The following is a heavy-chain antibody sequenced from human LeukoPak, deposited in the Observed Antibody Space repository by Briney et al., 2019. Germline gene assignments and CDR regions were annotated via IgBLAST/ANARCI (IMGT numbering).Heavy chain of an antibody. CDR1: GYTFTDYY. CDR2: INPNSGGT. V-gene: IGHV1-2*02. J-gene: IGHJ4*01. CDR3: ARDLAWGSGYDLDY. Sequence: ASVKVSCKASGYTFTDYYMHWVRQAPGQGLEWMGWINPNSGGTNYAQKFQGRVTMTRDTSISTAYMELTRLRFDDTAMYYCARDLAWGSGYDLDYWGLGTLVIVSS. D-gene: IGHD5-12*01.